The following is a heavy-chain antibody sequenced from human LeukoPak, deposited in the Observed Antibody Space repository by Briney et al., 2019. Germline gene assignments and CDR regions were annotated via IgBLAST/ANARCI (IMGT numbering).Heavy chain of an antibody. Sequence: ASVKVSCKASGYTFTSYYMHWVRQAPGQGLEWMGIINPSGGSTSYAQKFQGRVTMTRDMSTSTVYMELSSLRSEDTAVYYCARDFSSAAIQGYWGQGTLVTVSS. J-gene: IGHJ4*02. D-gene: IGHD2-2*02. CDR3: ARDFSSAAIQGY. V-gene: IGHV1-46*01. CDR1: GYTFTSYY. CDR2: INPSGGST.